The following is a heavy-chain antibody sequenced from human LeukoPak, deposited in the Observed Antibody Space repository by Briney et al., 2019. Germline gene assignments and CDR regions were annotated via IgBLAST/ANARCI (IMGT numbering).Heavy chain of an antibody. CDR3: AKDGSDIVVVPAVHYGMDV. CDR1: GFTFGDYA. CDR2: ISGDGGST. Sequence: GGSLRLSCAASGFTFGDYAMHWVRQAPGKGLEWVSLISGDGGSTYYADSVKGRFTISRDNSKNSLYLQMNSLRTEDTALYYCAKDGSDIVVVPAVHYGMDVWGQGTTVTVSS. D-gene: IGHD2-2*01. V-gene: IGHV3-43*02. J-gene: IGHJ6*02.